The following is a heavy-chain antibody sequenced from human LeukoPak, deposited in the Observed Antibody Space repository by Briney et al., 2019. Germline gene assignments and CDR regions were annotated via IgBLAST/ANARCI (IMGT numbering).Heavy chain of an antibody. J-gene: IGHJ5*02. CDR2: INPSGGST. CDR1: GGTFSSYA. CDR3: AREVRYGPEGGWFDP. D-gene: IGHD3-10*01. V-gene: IGHV1-46*01. Sequence: ASVKVSCKASGGTFSSYAISWVRQAPGQGLEWMGIINPSGGSTSYAQKFQGRVTMTRDTSTSTVYMELSSLRSEDTAVYYCAREVRYGPEGGWFDPWGQGTLVTVSS.